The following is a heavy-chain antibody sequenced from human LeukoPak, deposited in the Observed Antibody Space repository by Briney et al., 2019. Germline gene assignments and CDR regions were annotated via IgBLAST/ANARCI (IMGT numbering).Heavy chain of an antibody. D-gene: IGHD3-10*01. CDR3: ARGPARDYGSGSSWFDP. J-gene: IGHJ5*02. CDR1: GYTFTTYD. Sequence: ASVKVSCKASGYTFTTYDINWVRQVTGQGLEWMGWMNPNSGNTGYAQKIQGRVTMTRNTSINTAYMELSSLRSEDTAVYYCARGPARDYGSGSSWFDPWGQGTLVTVSS. CDR2: MNPNSGNT. V-gene: IGHV1-8*01.